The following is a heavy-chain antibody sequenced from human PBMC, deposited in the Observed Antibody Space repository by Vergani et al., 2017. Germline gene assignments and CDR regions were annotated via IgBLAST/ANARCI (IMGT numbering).Heavy chain of an antibody. J-gene: IGHJ4*02. Sequence: QVQLEESGPGLVKPSETLSLTCTVSGGSFNTYYWSWIRQSPGKGLEWIGYIYSTGSTNYNPSLKSRVTISVDTSKNQFSLKLSSVTAADTGVYYCARAGDGESTGADYWGQGTLVTVSS. CDR1: GGSFNTYY. CDR3: ARAGDGESTGADY. CDR2: IYSTGST. D-gene: IGHD4-17*01. V-gene: IGHV4-59*13.